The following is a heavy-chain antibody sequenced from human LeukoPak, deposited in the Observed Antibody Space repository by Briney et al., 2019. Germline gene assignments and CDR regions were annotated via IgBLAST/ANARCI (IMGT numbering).Heavy chain of an antibody. CDR1: GFTFSSYW. CDR2: IKQDGSEK. V-gene: IGHV3-7*01. Sequence: PGGSLRLSCAASGFTFSSYWMSWVRQAPGKGLEWVANIKQDGSEKYYVDSVKGRFTISRDNAKNSLYLQMNSLRAEDTAVYYCAKSHIVVVVAATVDYWGQGTLVTVSS. D-gene: IGHD2-15*01. J-gene: IGHJ4*02. CDR3: AKSHIVVVVAATVDY.